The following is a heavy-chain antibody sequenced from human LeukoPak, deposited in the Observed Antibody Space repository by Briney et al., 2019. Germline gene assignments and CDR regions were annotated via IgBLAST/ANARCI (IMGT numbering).Heavy chain of an antibody. CDR2: IKQDGSEK. CDR3: AKDSAVVTPNFYFDY. D-gene: IGHD2-21*02. V-gene: IGHV3-7*01. Sequence: SGGSLRLSCAPSGFTFSSYWMSWVRQAPGKGLEWVANIKQDGSEKYYVDSVKGRFTISRDNAKNSLYLQMNSLRAEDTAVYYCAKDSAVVTPNFYFDYWGQGTLVTVSS. J-gene: IGHJ4*02. CDR1: GFTFSSYW.